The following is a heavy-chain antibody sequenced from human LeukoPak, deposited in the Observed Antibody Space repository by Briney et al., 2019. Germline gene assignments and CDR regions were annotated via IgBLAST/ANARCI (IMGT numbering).Heavy chain of an antibody. Sequence: GGSLRLSRAASGFTFSSYSMNWVRQAPGKGLEWVSSISSSSSYIYYADSVKGRFTISRDNAKNSLYLQMNSLRAEDTAVYYCARIGRRGDYTDYWGQGTLVTVSS. CDR1: GFTFSSYS. V-gene: IGHV3-21*01. CDR3: ARIGRRGDYTDY. D-gene: IGHD4-17*01. CDR2: ISSSSSYI. J-gene: IGHJ4*02.